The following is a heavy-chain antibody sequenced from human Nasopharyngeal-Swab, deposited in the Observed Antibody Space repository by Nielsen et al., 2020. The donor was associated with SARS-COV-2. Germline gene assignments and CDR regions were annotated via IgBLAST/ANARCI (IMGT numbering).Heavy chain of an antibody. Sequence: ASVKVSCKASGDTFTGSSLHWVRPAPGQGLEWLGWINPNSGGTNYAQKFQGWVTMTRDTSISTAYMELSRLRSDDTAVYYCARDLVADYALTVRGNYYYGMDVWGQGTTVTVSS. CDR1: GDTFTGSS. CDR2: INPNSGGT. D-gene: IGHD4/OR15-4a*01. CDR3: ARDLVADYALTVRGNYYYGMDV. J-gene: IGHJ6*02. V-gene: IGHV1-2*04.